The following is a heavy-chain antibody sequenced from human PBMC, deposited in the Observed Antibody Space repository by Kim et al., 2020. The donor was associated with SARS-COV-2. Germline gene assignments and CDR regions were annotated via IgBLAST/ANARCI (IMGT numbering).Heavy chain of an antibody. V-gene: IGHV3-74*01. CDR2: ISTDERTT. Sequence: GGSLRLSCAASGFTFSAYWMHWVRQAPGKGLVWVSHISTDERTTNYADSVKGRFTISRDDAKNTLYLQMNSLRAEDTAVYYCVRSGGYPDYWGQGTLVTV. CDR1: GFTFSAYW. D-gene: IGHD3-22*01. J-gene: IGHJ4*02. CDR3: VRSGGYPDY.